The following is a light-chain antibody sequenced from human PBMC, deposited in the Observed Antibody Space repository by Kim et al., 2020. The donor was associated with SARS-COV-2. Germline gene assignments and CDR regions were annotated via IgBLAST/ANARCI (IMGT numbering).Light chain of an antibody. V-gene: IGKV2-28*01. CDR2: LGS. J-gene: IGKJ2*03. CDR1: QSLLHSNGYKY. CDR3: MQALQTPRS. Sequence: DIEMTQSPLSLPVTLGETTSISCRSSQSLLHSNGYKYLDWYMQKPGQSPQLLIDLGSIRASGVPDRFSGGGSGTYFTLKISIVDADVVGVYYCMQALQTPRSFGQGTKLEI.